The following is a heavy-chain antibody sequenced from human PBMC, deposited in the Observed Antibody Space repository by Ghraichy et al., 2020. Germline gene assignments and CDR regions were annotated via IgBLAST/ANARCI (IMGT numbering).Heavy chain of an antibody. Sequence: GGSLRLSCAGSGFTFSYHSMNWVRQAPGKGLEWVSYISSTSRTKYYADSVKGRFIISRDNGRNSLYLQMNSLREEDTAVYYCARVDFESRGYSDYWGQGT. CDR1: GFTFSYHS. V-gene: IGHV3-48*02. CDR3: ARVDFESRGYSDY. D-gene: IGHD3-22*01. CDR2: ISSTSRTK. J-gene: IGHJ4*02.